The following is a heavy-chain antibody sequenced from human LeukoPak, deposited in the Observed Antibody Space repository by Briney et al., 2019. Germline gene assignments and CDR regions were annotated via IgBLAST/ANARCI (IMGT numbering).Heavy chain of an antibody. CDR1: GGSISSGGYY. D-gene: IGHD5-18*01. CDR3: ARQQWSAAGHFDY. V-gene: IGHV4-31*03. Sequence: SQTLSLTCTVSGGSISSGGYYWSWIRQHPGKGLEWIGYIYYSGSTYYNPSLKSRVTISVDTSKNQFSLKLSSVTAADTAVYYCARQQWSAAGHFDYWGQGTLVTVSS. CDR2: IYYSGST. J-gene: IGHJ4*02.